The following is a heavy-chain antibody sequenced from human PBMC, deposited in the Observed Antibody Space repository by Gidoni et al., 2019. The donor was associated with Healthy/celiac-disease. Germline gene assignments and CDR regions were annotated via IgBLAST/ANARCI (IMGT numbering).Heavy chain of an antibody. J-gene: IGHJ6*02. D-gene: IGHD6-19*01. CDR1: GYSISSVYY. CDR3: ARDGQQWPYYYYYGMDV. Sequence: QWQLQESGPGLVKPSETLAPTCTVSGYSISSVYYCGWIRQPPGKGLEWIGSIYHSGSTYYNPSLKSRVTISVDTSKNQFSLKLSSVTAADTAVYYCARDGQQWPYYYYYGMDVWGQGTTVTVSS. CDR2: IYHSGST. V-gene: IGHV4-38-2*02.